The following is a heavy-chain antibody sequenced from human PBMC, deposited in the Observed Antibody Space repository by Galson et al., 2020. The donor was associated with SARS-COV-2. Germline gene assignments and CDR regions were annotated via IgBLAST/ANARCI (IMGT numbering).Heavy chain of an antibody. D-gene: IGHD2-8*01. CDR1: GFTFSTYT. CDR3: AARLTGLEEPFDY. V-gene: IGHV3-23*01. CDR2: FSGNGGNT. Sequence: GGSLRLSCAASGFTFSTYTMSWVRQAPGKGLEWVSAFSGNGGNTYYIDSVKGRFTISRDDSKNTLYLQMNSLRAEDTAVYYCAARLTGLEEPFDYWGQGTLVTVSS. J-gene: IGHJ4*02.